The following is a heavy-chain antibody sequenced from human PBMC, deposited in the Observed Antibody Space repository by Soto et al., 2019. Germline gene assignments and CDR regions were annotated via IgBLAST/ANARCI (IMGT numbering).Heavy chain of an antibody. CDR1: GGSISSYY. D-gene: IGHD6-13*01. Sequence: SETLSLTCTVSGGSISSYYWSWIRQPAGKGLEWIGRIYTSGSTNYNPSLKSRVTMSVDTSKNQFPLKLSSVTAADTAVYYCARDEYSSSFLSDWFDPWGQGTLVTSPQ. V-gene: IGHV4-4*07. CDR2: IYTSGST. J-gene: IGHJ5*02. CDR3: ARDEYSSSFLSDWFDP.